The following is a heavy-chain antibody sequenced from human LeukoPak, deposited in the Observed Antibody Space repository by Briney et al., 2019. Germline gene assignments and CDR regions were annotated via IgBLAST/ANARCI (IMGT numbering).Heavy chain of an antibody. CDR3: ARLSAAVHLGAFDL. V-gene: IGHV4-4*09. D-gene: IGHD3-3*01. CDR2: IHTSGSN. CDR1: GVSISPYY. J-gene: IGHJ3*01. Sequence: SETLSLTCAVSGVSISPYYWAWIRQPPGKGLEWIRYIHTSGSNNQYPSLKSRVTISVDKSKNHFSLRLASVTAADTAVYYCARLSAAVHLGAFDLWGQGTMVTVSS.